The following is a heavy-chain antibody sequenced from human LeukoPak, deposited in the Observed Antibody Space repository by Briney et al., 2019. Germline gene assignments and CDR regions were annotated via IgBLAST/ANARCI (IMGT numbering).Heavy chain of an antibody. D-gene: IGHD6-19*01. CDR2: ISGSGGST. CDR1: GFTYSSYA. V-gene: IGHV3-23*01. J-gene: IGHJ4*02. CDR3: AKTKQWLGGAFDY. Sequence: GGSLRLSCAVSGFTYSSYAMSWVRQAPGKGLEWVSSISGSGGSTYYADSVKGRFTISRDNSKNTLYLQMNSLRAEDTAVYYCAKTKQWLGGAFDYWGQGTLVTVSS.